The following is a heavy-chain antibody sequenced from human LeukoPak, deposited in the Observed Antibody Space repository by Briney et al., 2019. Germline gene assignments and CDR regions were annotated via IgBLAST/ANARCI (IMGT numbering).Heavy chain of an antibody. CDR1: GASFSGYY. CDR3: ASARSISSGWRS. CDR2: INHSGST. J-gene: IGHJ5*02. D-gene: IGHD6-19*01. V-gene: IGHV4-34*01. Sequence: SETLSLTCAVYGASFSGYYWNWIRQPPGKGLEWIGEINHSGSTNYNPSLKSRVTISVDTSKVQFSLKLSSVTAADTAVYYCASARSISSGWRSWGQGSLVTVSS.